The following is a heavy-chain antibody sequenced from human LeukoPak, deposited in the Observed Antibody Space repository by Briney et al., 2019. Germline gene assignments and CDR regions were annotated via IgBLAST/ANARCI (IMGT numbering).Heavy chain of an antibody. CDR2: IIPILDIA. Sequence: ASVKVSCKASGGTFSSFAVTWVRQAPGQGLEWMGRIIPILDIANYAQKFQGRVTITADKSTSTAYMELSSLRSEDTAVYHCARSSSWTRYYFDYWGQGTLVTVSS. V-gene: IGHV1-69*04. J-gene: IGHJ4*02. D-gene: IGHD6-13*01. CDR3: ARSSSWTRYYFDY. CDR1: GGTFSSFA.